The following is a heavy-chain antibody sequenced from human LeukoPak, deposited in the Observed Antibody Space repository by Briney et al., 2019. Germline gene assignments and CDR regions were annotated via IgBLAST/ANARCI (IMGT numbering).Heavy chain of an antibody. D-gene: IGHD6-25*01. CDR1: GFTFSSYA. CDR3: ARTSSGDAFDI. Sequence: PGGSLRLSCAASGFTFSSYAMHWVRQAPGKGLEWVVVISYDGSNKYYADSVKGRFTISRDNAKNSLYLQMNSLRAEDTAVYYCARTSSGDAFDIWGQGTMVTVSS. J-gene: IGHJ3*02. V-gene: IGHV3-30-3*01. CDR2: ISYDGSNK.